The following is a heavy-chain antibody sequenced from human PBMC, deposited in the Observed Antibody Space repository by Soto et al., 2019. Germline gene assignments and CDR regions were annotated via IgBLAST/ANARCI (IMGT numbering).Heavy chain of an antibody. Sequence: SETACLTCAVADGSISSGNDYWCWNRQPPGKGLEWIATIYYSGSTYYNPSLKGRVTISMDTSKNQFSLQLTSVTAADTALYFCASPPSGYEHKFTYWGQRPLLTVSS. J-gene: IGHJ1*01. V-gene: IGHV4-39*01. CDR2: IYYSGST. CDR3: ASPPSGYEHKFTY. D-gene: IGHD3-3*01. CDR1: DGSISSGNDY.